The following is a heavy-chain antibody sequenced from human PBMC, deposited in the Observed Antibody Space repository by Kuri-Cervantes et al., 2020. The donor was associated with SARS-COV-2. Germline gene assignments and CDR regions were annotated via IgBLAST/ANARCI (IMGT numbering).Heavy chain of an antibody. Sequence: GESLKISCKASGYSFSNYYIAWVRQVPGKGLEWMGIIYPGDSKTKYNPSFQGQVTISADKSITTAFLQGTSLKASDTAIYYCAREEGANSFDSWGQGTLVTVSS. V-gene: IGHV5-51*01. D-gene: IGHD1-26*01. J-gene: IGHJ4*02. CDR1: GYSFSNYY. CDR3: AREEGANSFDS. CDR2: IYPGDSKT.